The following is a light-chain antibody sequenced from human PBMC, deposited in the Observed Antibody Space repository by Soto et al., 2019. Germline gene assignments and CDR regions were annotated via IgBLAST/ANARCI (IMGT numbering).Light chain of an antibody. CDR2: KAS. CDR1: QTISSW. V-gene: IGKV1-5*03. Sequence: IQMTQSPSTLSGSVGDRFTITFRASQTISSWLAWYQQKPGKAPKLLIYKASTLKSGVPSRFSGSGSGTEFTLTISSLQPDDFATYYCQHYNSYSEAFGQGTKVDNK. CDR3: QHYNSYSEA. J-gene: IGKJ1*01.